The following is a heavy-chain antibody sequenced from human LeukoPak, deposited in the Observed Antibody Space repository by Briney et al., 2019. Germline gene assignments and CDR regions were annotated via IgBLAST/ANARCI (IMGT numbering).Heavy chain of an antibody. CDR1: GFTFDDYA. D-gene: IGHD2-21*02. V-gene: IGHV3-9*01. J-gene: IGHJ4*02. CDR2: ISWNSGSI. Sequence: QSGGSLRLSCAASGFTFDDYAMHWVRQAPVKGLEWVSGISWNSGSIGYADSVKGRFTISRDNAKNSLYLQMNSLRAEDTALYYCAKGAVVVVTATFDYWGQGTLVTVSS. CDR3: AKGAVVVVTATFDY.